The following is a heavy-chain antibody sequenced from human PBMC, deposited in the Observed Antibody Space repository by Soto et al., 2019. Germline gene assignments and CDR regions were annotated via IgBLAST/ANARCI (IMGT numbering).Heavy chain of an antibody. CDR3: ARDRYNWNQAGPLDY. J-gene: IGHJ4*02. CDR2: INSDGSST. CDR1: GFTFSSYW. Sequence: GGSLRLSCAASGFTFSSYWMHWVRQAPGKGLVWVSRINSDGSSTSYADSVKGRFTISRDNAKNTLYLQMNSLRAEDTAVYYCARDRYNWNQAGPLDYWGQGTLVTVSS. D-gene: IGHD1-20*01. V-gene: IGHV3-74*01.